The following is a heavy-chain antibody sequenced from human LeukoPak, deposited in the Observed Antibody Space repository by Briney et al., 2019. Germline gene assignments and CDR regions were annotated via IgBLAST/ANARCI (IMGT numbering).Heavy chain of an antibody. J-gene: IGHJ6*03. D-gene: IGHD4-17*01. V-gene: IGHV1-2*06. CDR2: INPNSGGT. Sequence: ASVKVSSKASGYTFTGYYMHWVRQAPGQGLEWMGRINPNSGGTNYAQKFQGRVTMTRDTSISTAYMELSRLRSDDTAVYYCARLTTVTKKVRYYYMDVWGKGTTVTVSS. CDR3: ARLTTVTKKVRYYYMDV. CDR1: GYTFTGYY.